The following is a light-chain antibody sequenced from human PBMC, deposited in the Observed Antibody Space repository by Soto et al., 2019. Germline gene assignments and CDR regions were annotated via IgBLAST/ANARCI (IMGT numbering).Light chain of an antibody. CDR1: QSVRGN. CDR2: GPS. Sequence: EIVMTQSPGTLSVSPGERATLSCRASQSVRGNLAWYQQKPGQAPRLLIYGPSTRATGIPARFSGSGSGTEFTLTISSLQSEDFAVYYCQQYNNWPRTFGQGTKVEVK. CDR3: QQYNNWPRT. V-gene: IGKV3-15*01. J-gene: IGKJ1*01.